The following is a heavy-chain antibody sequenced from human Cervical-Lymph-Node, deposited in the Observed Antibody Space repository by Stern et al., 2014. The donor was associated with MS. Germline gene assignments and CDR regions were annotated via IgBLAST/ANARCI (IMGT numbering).Heavy chain of an antibody. J-gene: IGHJ4*02. Sequence: MQLGESGGGVVQPGRSLRLYCAASGFTFSTYAMHWVRQAPGKGLGWAAVLSYDGRTKYIADHVKDRVHSALDDSKNTLYMQMNSLRGEDTAVYYCTRGETTPFDYWGQGALVTVSS. CDR3: TRGETTPFDY. D-gene: IGHD4-11*01. CDR2: LSYDGRTK. CDR1: GFTFSTYA. V-gene: IGHV3-30-3*01.